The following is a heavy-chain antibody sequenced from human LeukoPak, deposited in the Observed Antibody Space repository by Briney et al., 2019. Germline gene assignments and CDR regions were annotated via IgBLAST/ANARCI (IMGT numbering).Heavy chain of an antibody. Sequence: PSETLSLTCAVYGGSFSGYYWSWIRQPPGKGLEWIGEINHSGSTNYNPSLKSRVTISVDTSKNQFSLKLSSVTAADTAVYYCARGGEMATIRGLSFDPWGQGTLVTVSS. CDR3: ARGGEMATIRGLSFDP. CDR2: INHSGST. CDR1: GGSFSGYY. D-gene: IGHD5-24*01. J-gene: IGHJ5*02. V-gene: IGHV4-34*01.